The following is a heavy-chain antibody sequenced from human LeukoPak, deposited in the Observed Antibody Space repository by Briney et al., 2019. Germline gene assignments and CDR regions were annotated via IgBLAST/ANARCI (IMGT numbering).Heavy chain of an antibody. V-gene: IGHV5-51*01. CDR3: ARHSSRDHRYYFDS. CDR1: GYSFTNYW. J-gene: IGHJ4*02. CDR2: IYPGDSDT. Sequence: GESLKISCKASGYSFTNYWIGWVRQTPGKGLEWMGIIYPGDSDTRYSPSFQGQVTISADKSITTAYLYWSSLRASDTAIYYCARHSSRDHRYYFDSWGQGTLVSVSS.